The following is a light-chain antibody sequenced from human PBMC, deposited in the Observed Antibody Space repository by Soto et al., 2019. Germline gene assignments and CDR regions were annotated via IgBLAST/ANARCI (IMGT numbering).Light chain of an antibody. J-gene: IGKJ1*01. Sequence: EIVLTQPPATLSVSPGARAALSCRASQSVTSNLAWYQQKPGQAPRLLIYDASTRATDIPARFSGSGSGTEFTLTISSLQSEDFAVYYCQQYNNWPRTFGQGTKVDIK. CDR1: QSVTSN. CDR3: QQYNNWPRT. V-gene: IGKV3D-15*01. CDR2: DAS.